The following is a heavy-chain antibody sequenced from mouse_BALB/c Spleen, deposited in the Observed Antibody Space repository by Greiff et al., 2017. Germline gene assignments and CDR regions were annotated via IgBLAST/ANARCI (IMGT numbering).Heavy chain of an antibody. Sequence: LQESGAELVKPGASVKLSCKASGYTFTEYIIHWVKQRSGQGLEWIGWFYPGSGSIKYNEKFKDKATLTADKSSSTVYMELSRLTSEDSAVYFCARHEDRWGGDYRIAYWGQGTLVTVSA. CDR1: GYTFTEYI. CDR2: FYPGSGSI. V-gene: IGHV1-62-2*01. D-gene: IGHD2-4*01. CDR3: ARHEDRWGGDYRIAY. J-gene: IGHJ3*01.